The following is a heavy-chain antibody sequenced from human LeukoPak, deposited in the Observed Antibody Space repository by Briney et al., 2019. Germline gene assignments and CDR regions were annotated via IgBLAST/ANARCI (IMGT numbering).Heavy chain of an antibody. CDR3: VKEQGSGSYRTADY. CDR1: GFTFSSCG. J-gene: IGHJ4*02. D-gene: IGHD3-10*01. Sequence: GGSLRLSCAASGFTFSSCGMHWVRQAPGKGLGGVAVITYDGDTTYFEDSVKGRFTISRDTSKSTLYLQMNSLGAEDTAVYYCVKEQGSGSYRTADYWGQGTLVTVSS. CDR2: ITYDGDTT. V-gene: IGHV3-30*18.